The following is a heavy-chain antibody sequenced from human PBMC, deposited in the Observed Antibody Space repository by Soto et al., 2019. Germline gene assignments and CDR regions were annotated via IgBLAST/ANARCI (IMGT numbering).Heavy chain of an antibody. CDR1: GGSISSYY. CDR3: ARDTSKGGTYGMDV. J-gene: IGHJ6*02. CDR2: IYYSGST. D-gene: IGHD3-16*01. V-gene: IGHV4-59*01. Sequence: SETLSLTCTVSGGSISSYYWSWIRQPPGKGLEWIGYIYYSGSTNYNPSLKGRVTISVDTSKNQFSLKLSSVTAADTAVYYCARDTSKGGTYGMDVWGQGTTVTVSS.